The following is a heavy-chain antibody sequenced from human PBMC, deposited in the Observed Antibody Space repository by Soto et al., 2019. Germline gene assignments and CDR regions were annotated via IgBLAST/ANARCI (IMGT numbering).Heavy chain of an antibody. CDR3: ARGVPQKYYYDSSGYYYYFDY. J-gene: IGHJ4*02. CDR2: ISSSSSYI. V-gene: IGHV3-21*01. D-gene: IGHD3-22*01. Sequence: GGSLRLSCAASGFTFCGYSMNWVRQAPGKGLEWVSSISSSSSYIYYADSVKGRFTISRDNAKNSLYLQMNSLRAEDTAVYYCARGVPQKYYYDSSGYYYYFDYWGQGTLVTVSS. CDR1: GFTFCGYS.